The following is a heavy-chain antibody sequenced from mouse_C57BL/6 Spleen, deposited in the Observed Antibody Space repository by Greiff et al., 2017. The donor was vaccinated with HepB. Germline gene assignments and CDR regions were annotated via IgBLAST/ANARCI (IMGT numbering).Heavy chain of an antibody. V-gene: IGHV1-59*01. J-gene: IGHJ3*01. CDR3: ARPGGVTTDFAY. Sequence: QVQLQQPGAELVRPGTSVKLSCEASGYTFTSYWMHWVKQRPGQGLEWIGVIDPSDSYTNYNQKFKGKATLTVDTSSSTAYMQLSSLTSEDSAVYYCARPGGVTTDFAYWGQGTLVTVSA. D-gene: IGHD2-2*01. CDR1: GYTFTSYW. CDR2: IDPSDSYT.